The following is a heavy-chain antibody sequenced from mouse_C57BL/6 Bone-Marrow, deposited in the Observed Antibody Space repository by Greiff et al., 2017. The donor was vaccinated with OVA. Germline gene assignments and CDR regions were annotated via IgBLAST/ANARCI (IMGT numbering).Heavy chain of an antibody. V-gene: IGHV1-54*01. D-gene: IGHD1-1*01. CDR2: INPGSGGT. CDR1: GYAFTNYL. J-gene: IGHJ1*03. CDR3: ARWRLTTVDWYFDV. Sequence: VQLQESGAELVRPGTSVKVSCKASGYAFTNYLIEWVKQRPGQGLEWIGVINPGSGGTNYNEKFKGKATLTADKSSSTAYMQLSSLTSEDSAVYFCARWRLTTVDWYFDVWGTGTTVTVSS.